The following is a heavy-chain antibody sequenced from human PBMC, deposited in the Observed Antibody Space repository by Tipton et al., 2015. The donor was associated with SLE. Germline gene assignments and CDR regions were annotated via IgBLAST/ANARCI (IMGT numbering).Heavy chain of an antibody. D-gene: IGHD6-19*01. CDR1: GFTFSNYW. CDR3: ARERSSGWSGEVFDC. V-gene: IGHV3-74*01. Sequence: SLRLSCAVSGFTFSNYWMHWVRQTPGKGLVWVSRISGDGTVTTSADSVRGRFTISRDNANNTVYLQMSGLGAEDTAVYYCARERSSGWSGEVFDCWGQGTLVTVSS. CDR2: ISGDGTVT. J-gene: IGHJ4*02.